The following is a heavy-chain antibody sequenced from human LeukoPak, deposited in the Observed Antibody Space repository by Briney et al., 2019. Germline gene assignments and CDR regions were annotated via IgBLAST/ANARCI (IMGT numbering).Heavy chain of an antibody. CDR2: IDYSGGSS. Sequence: GGSLRLSCTVSRFTLSSYEMSWIRQAPGRGLEWVSSIDYSGGSSYYADSVKGRFTISRDDSKNTLYLQLNSLRVEDTAVYYCAKGSRSSVYYYYMDVWGKGTTVTVSS. J-gene: IGHJ6*03. V-gene: IGHV3-23*01. CDR3: AKGSRSSVYYYYMDV. D-gene: IGHD6-6*01. CDR1: RFTLSSYE.